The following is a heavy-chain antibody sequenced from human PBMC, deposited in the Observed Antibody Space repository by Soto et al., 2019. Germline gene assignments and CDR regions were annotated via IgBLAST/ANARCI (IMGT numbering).Heavy chain of an antibody. Sequence: SETLSLTCTVSGASISNTDYYWSLIRQPPGEGLEWVGEIYYSGSTAYNPSLKSRVTISLDTSKNQFSLKLTSVTAADTAVFYCARVNIGTFDYWGPGTLVTVSS. V-gene: IGHV4-39*07. J-gene: IGHJ4*02. D-gene: IGHD1-1*01. CDR1: GASISNTDYY. CDR3: ARVNIGTFDY. CDR2: IYYSGST.